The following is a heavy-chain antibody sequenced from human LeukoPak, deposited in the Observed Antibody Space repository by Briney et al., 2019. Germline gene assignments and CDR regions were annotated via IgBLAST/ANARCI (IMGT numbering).Heavy chain of an antibody. D-gene: IGHD5-24*01. V-gene: IGHV3-33*01. Sequence: GGSLRLSCTASGFSFRDYGMHWVRQAPGKGPEWVAIIWYDGSNKYYADSVKGRFTISRDNSKNTLYLQMNSLRAEDTAVYYCAREGRWLQFRSFDYWGQGALVTVSS. CDR1: GFSFRDYG. CDR3: AREGRWLQFRSFDY. CDR2: IWYDGSNK. J-gene: IGHJ4*02.